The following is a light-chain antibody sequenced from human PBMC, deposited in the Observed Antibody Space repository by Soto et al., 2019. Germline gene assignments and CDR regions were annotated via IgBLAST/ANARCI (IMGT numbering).Light chain of an antibody. CDR1: QSISSY. J-gene: IGKJ3*01. CDR2: AAS. V-gene: IGKV1-39*01. Sequence: DIQMTQSPSSLSASVGDRVTITCRASQSISSYLNWYQQKPGKAPKLLIYAASSLQSGVPSRFSGRGSGTDSTLTISSLQPDDFATYYCQQSYSTPITFGPGTKVDIK. CDR3: QQSYSTPIT.